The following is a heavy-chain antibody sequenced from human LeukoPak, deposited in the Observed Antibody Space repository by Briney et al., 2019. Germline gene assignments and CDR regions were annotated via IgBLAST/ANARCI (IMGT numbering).Heavy chain of an antibody. CDR2: ISWNSGSI. CDR1: GFTFDDYA. CDR3: AKDYGSGSYTNLFQH. J-gene: IGHJ1*01. Sequence: GGSLRLSCAASGFTFDDYAMHWVRQAPGKGLEWVSGISWNSGSIGYADSVKGRFTISRDNAKNSLYLQMKSLRAEDTALYYCAKDYGSGSYTNLFQHWGQGTLVTVSS. D-gene: IGHD3-10*01. V-gene: IGHV3-9*01.